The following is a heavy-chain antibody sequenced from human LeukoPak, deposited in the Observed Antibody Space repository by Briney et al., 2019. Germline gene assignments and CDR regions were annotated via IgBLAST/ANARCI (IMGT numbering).Heavy chain of an antibody. V-gene: IGHV3-66*01. Sequence: PGGSLRLSCAASGFTVSSNYMSWVRQAPGKGLEWVSVIYSGGSTYYADSVKGRFTISRDNSKNTLYLQMNSLRAEDTAVYYCAKDLLCSSTSCYTPGPFDYWGQGTLVTVSS. CDR2: IYSGGST. CDR3: AKDLLCSSTSCYTPGPFDY. CDR1: GFTVSSNY. D-gene: IGHD2-2*02. J-gene: IGHJ4*02.